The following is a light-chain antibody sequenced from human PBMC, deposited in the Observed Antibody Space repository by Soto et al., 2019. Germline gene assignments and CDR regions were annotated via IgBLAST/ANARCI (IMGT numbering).Light chain of an antibody. V-gene: IGLV2-14*03. CDR2: DVR. CDR1: SSDVGGYNY. J-gene: IGLJ1*01. CDR3: SAYTISSTPSV. Sequence: QSVLTQPASVSGSPGQSITISCTGTSSDVGGYNYVSWYQQHPDTAPRLIIYDVRYRPSGVSNRFSGSKSGNTASLTISGLQAEDEADYYCSAYTISSTPSVFGSGPKVTLL.